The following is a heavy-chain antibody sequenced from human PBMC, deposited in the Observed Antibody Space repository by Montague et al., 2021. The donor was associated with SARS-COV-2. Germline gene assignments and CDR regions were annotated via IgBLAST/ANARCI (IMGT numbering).Heavy chain of an antibody. CDR1: GFTFSSYA. J-gene: IGHJ4*02. CDR3: AKDITMIVVVPPPGY. Sequence: SLRLSCEASGFTFSSYAMSWVRQAPGKGLEWVSAISGSGGSTYYXDSXKGRFTISRDNSKNTLYLQMNSLRAEDTAVYYCAKDITMIVVVPPPGYWGQGTLVTVSS. CDR2: ISGSGGST. D-gene: IGHD3-22*01. V-gene: IGHV3-23*01.